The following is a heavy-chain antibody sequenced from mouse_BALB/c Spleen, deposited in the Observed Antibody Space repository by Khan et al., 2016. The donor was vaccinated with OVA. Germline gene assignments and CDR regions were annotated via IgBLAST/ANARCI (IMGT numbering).Heavy chain of an antibody. CDR1: GYTFTSYT. CDR3: VREEAYHRSDGWFAY. V-gene: IGHV1-4*01. Sequence: QVQLQQSRAELARPGASVKMSCKASGYTFTSYTIHWVRQRPGQAPEWIGHINPSNDYTNYNQNFKDKATLIVDKSSTTAYMQLSSLTSEASAVNYYVREEAYHRSDGWFAYWGQGTMVTVSA. D-gene: IGHD2-14*01. CDR2: INPSNDYT. J-gene: IGHJ3*01.